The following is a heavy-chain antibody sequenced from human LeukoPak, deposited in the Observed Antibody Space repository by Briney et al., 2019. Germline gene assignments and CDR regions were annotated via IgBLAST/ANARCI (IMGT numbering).Heavy chain of an antibody. J-gene: IGHJ4*02. V-gene: IGHV4-39*07. CDR3: ARILHPHTSSWFIDS. D-gene: IGHD6-13*01. CDR1: GGSISSSSYY. CDR2: IYYSGNT. Sequence: PSETLSLTCTVSGGSISSSSYYWGWIRQPPGKGLEWIGSIYYSGNTNYNPSLKSRVTISVDTSENQFSLRLSSVTTADTAVYFCARILHPHTSSWFIDSWGQGTLVTVSS.